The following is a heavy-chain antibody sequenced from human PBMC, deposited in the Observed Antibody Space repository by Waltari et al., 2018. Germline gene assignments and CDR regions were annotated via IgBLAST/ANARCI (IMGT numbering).Heavy chain of an antibody. CDR1: GGSFSGYY. CDR2: IKHSGST. CDR3: ARANHYYDSSGYGY. J-gene: IGHJ4*02. Sequence: QVQLQQWGAGLLKPSETLSLTCAVYGGSFSGYYWSWIRQPPGKGLEWIGEIKHSGSTNYNPSLKSRVTISVDTSKNQFSLKLSSVTAAHTAVYYCARANHYYDSSGYGYWGQGTLVTVSS. V-gene: IGHV4-34*01. D-gene: IGHD3-22*01.